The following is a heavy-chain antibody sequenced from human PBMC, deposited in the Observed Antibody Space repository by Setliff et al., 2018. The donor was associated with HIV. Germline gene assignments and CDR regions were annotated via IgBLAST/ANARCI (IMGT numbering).Heavy chain of an antibody. J-gene: IGHJ4*02. CDR1: SSYS. D-gene: IGHD2-8*01. CDR3: ARTPYCTNGLCYRYYFDY. Sequence: SSYSINWVRQAPGKGLEWMGGIIPVLGSTNNAQKFQDRVTITADKSTSTAYMELSSLRSEDTAVYYCARTPYCTNGLCYRYYFDYWGQGTLVTV. CDR2: IIPVLGST. V-gene: IGHV1-69*06.